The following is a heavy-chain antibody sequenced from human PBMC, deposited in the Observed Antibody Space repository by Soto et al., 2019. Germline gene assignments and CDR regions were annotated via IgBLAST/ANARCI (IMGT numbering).Heavy chain of an antibody. J-gene: IGHJ4*02. CDR2: ISKSDYT. CDR1: VFAFNNYG. CDR3: AREDSIIIPAVSDF. V-gene: IGHV3-21*01. D-gene: IGHD2-2*01. Sequence: WWSLRISCTVSVFAFNNYGINWLRQAPGKGLEWVSSISKSDYTYYSDSVKGRFTISRDNAKNSVSLQMNTLRVEDTAVYYCAREDSIIIPAVSDFWGQGTLVTVSS.